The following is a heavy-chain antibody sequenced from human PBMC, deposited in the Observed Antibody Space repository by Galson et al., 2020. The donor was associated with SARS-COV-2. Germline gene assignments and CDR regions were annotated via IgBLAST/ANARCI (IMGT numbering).Heavy chain of an antibody. CDR1: GFSFSNARLG. CDR2: IFSNDEK. Sequence: SGPTLVKPTETLTLTCTVSGFSFSNARLGVSWIRQPPGKALEWLAHIFSNDEKSYSTSLSSRLTISKDTSKSQVVLTMTNMDPVDTATYYCARIRRDGKICSSASCSDGWFEAFDYWGQGTLVTVSS. V-gene: IGHV2-26*01. CDR3: ARIRRDGKICSSASCSDGWFEAFDY. J-gene: IGHJ4*02. D-gene: IGHD2-2*01.